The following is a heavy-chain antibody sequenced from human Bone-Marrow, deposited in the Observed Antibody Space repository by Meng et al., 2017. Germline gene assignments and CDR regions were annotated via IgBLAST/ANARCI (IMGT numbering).Heavy chain of an antibody. Sequence: QVQVQGSGPGLVKPSGTLSLTWGVSGASVSSGYWWTWVRQPPGKGLEWIGEFHHSGTTNYNPSLRSRVTISVDTSKNQFSLRLTSVTAADTAVYYCAASPGWWRIDSWGQGTLVTVSS. CDR2: FHHSGTT. D-gene: IGHD6-19*01. CDR1: GASVSSGYW. V-gene: IGHV4-4*02. CDR3: AASPGWWRIDS. J-gene: IGHJ4*02.